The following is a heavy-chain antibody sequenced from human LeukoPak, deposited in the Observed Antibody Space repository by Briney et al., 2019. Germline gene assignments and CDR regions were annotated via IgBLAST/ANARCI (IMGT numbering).Heavy chain of an antibody. CDR1: GYSFTTYW. CDR2: IYPGDSDT. CDR3: ARQGGSDYFYMDV. J-gene: IGHJ6*03. V-gene: IGHV5-51*01. Sequence: GESLKISCKGSGYSFTTYWIGWVRKMPGKGLEWMGIIYPGDSDTRYSPSFQGQVTMSADKSISTAYLQWSSLKASDTAMYYCARQGGSDYFYMDVWGKGTTVTVSS. D-gene: IGHD1-26*01.